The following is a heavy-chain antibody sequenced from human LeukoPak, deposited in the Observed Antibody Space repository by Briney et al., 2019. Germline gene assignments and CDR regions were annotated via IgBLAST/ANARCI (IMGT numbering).Heavy chain of an antibody. D-gene: IGHD6-13*01. CDR2: IYYTGNT. V-gene: IGHV4-39*07. CDR3: ARLTSSWYQDWYFDL. J-gene: IGHJ2*01. Sequence: PSETLSLTCSVSGDSITGYYWGWIRQPPGKGLEWIGNIYYTGNTYYNSSLKSRVTMSVDTSKNQFSLKLSSVTAADTAVYYCARLTSSWYQDWYFDLWGRGTLVTVSS. CDR1: GDSITGYY.